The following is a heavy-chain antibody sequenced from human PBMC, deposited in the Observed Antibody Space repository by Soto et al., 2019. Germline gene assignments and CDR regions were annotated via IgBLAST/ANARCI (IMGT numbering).Heavy chain of an antibody. Sequence: PSETLSLTCGVDGGSLSGYYWSWIRQTPGKGLEWIGEINHSGSTNYNPSLRSRVTVSVDTSKSQFSLKLSSVTAADTAVYFCARVIIRAYSYNFWEGYYGIDVWGQGTTVTVSS. D-gene: IGHD5-18*01. J-gene: IGHJ6*02. CDR1: GGSLSGYY. CDR3: ARVIIRAYSYNFWEGYYGIDV. V-gene: IGHV4-34*01. CDR2: INHSGST.